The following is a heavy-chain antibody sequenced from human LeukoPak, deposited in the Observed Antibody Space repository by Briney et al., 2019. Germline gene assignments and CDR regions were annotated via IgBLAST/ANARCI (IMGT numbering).Heavy chain of an antibody. D-gene: IGHD1-14*01. V-gene: IGHV7-4-1*02. Sequence: GASVTVSCKASGYTFTSFGISWVRQAPGQGLEWMGWINTNTGNPTHAQGFTGRFVFSLDTSVSTAYLQISSLKAEDTAMYYCARGQPGNWFDPWGQGTLVTVSS. J-gene: IGHJ5*02. CDR2: INTNTGNP. CDR1: GYTFTSFG. CDR3: ARGQPGNWFDP.